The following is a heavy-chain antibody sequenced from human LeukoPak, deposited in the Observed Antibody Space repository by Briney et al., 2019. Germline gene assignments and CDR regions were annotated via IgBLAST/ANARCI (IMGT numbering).Heavy chain of an antibody. CDR1: GDSIKSYY. Sequence: PSETLSLTCTVSGDSIKSYYWSWIRQPPGKGLEWIGYIYYSGSTNYNPSLKSRVTISVDTSKNQFSLKLSSVTAADTAVYYCARLTGSHFCSGGSCYSARGWFDPWGQGTLVTVSS. J-gene: IGHJ5*02. CDR2: IYYSGST. D-gene: IGHD2-15*01. V-gene: IGHV4-59*08. CDR3: ARLTGSHFCSGGSCYSARGWFDP.